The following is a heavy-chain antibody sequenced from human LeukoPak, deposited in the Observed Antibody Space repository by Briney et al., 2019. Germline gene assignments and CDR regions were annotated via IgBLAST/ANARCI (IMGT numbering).Heavy chain of an antibody. CDR3: ARSVEGYCRGGSCYYYSYYMDV. J-gene: IGHJ6*03. CDR2: INWNGGRI. CDR1: GFTSDDYG. Sequence: PGGSLRLSCADSGFTSDDYGMSWVRQAPGKGLEWVSGINWNGGRIGYADSVKGRFTISTDNAKNSVYLQMNSLRAEDTALYHCARSVEGYCRGGSCYYYSYYMDVWGKGTTVTVSS. V-gene: IGHV3-20*01. D-gene: IGHD2-15*01.